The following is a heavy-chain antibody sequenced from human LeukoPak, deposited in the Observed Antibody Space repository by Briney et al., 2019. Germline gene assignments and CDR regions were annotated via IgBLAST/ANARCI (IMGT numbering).Heavy chain of an antibody. CDR3: ASPPFRPYYDSSGYYVRYFQH. CDR1: GFTFSSYA. D-gene: IGHD3-22*01. J-gene: IGHJ1*01. Sequence: PGRSLRLSCAASGFTFSSYAMHWVRQAPGKGLEWVAVISYDGSNKYYADSVKGRFTISRDNSKNTLYLQMNSLRAEDTAVYYCASPPFRPYYDSSGYYVRYFQHWGQGTLVTVSS. V-gene: IGHV3-30-3*01. CDR2: ISYDGSNK.